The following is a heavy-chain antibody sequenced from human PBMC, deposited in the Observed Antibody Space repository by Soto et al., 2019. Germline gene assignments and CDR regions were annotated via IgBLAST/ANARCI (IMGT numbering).Heavy chain of an antibody. CDR3: AKVREVADGWVGGGDFDY. J-gene: IGHJ4*02. D-gene: IGHD3-10*01. CDR2: ISVSGGST. V-gene: IGHV3-23*01. CDR1: GFTFSSYV. Sequence: EVQLLQSGGGLVQPGGSLRLSCAASGFTFSSYVMSWVRQAPGKGLEWVSSISVSGGSTDYADSVKGRFTISRDNSKITLNQKMTGRGAEDTAVYYCAKVREVADGWVGGGDFDYWGQGTLVSVSS.